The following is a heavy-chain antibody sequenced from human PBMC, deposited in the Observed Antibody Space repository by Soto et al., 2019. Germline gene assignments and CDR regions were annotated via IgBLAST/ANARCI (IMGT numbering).Heavy chain of an antibody. V-gene: IGHV1-69*13. Sequence: GASVKVSCKASGGTSSSYAISWVRQAPGQGLEWMGGIIPIFGTANYAQNFQGRVTITAEESTSTAYKELSSLRSEDTAVYYCARRTSIAARLGWFDPWGQGTLVTVYS. CDR2: IIPIFGTA. CDR3: ARRTSIAARLGWFDP. D-gene: IGHD6-6*01. J-gene: IGHJ5*02. CDR1: GGTSSSYA.